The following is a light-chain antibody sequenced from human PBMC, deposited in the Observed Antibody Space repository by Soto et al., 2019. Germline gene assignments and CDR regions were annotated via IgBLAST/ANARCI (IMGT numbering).Light chain of an antibody. CDR3: SSYTSSSSVT. J-gene: IGLJ2*01. CDR2: DVT. V-gene: IGLV2-14*03. Sequence: QSALTQPASVSGSPGQSITISCTGTSSDVGGYNYVSWYQRHPGKAPKLIIYDVTNRPSGVSNRFSGSKSGNTASLTISGLQAEDEADYYCSSYTSSSSVTFGGGTKLTVL. CDR1: SSDVGGYNY.